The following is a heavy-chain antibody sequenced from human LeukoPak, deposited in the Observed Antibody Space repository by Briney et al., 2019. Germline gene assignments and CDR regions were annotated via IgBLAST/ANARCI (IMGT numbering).Heavy chain of an antibody. Sequence: GESLKISGRGFGNSFTSSWTGWARQLPGKGLEWLGFIYPGDSDTRYSPSFQGQVTISADKSISTAYLQWSSLKASDTAMYYCARLGDYDFWSGALDYWGQGTLVTVSS. CDR3: ARLGDYDFWSGALDY. D-gene: IGHD3-3*01. J-gene: IGHJ4*02. V-gene: IGHV5-51*01. CDR1: GNSFTSSW. CDR2: IYPGDSDT.